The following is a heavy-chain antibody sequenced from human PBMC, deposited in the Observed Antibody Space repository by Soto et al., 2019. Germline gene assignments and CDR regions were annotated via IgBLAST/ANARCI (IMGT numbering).Heavy chain of an antibody. D-gene: IGHD1-1*01. Sequence: SETLSLTCAVYGGSFSGYYWSWIRQPPGKGLEWIGEINHSGSTNYNPSLKSRVTISVDTSKNQFSLKLSSVTAADTAVYYCARGSRFRIQLELGRIFDYWGQGTLVTVSS. V-gene: IGHV4-34*01. CDR1: GGSFSGYY. CDR2: INHSGST. CDR3: ARGSRFRIQLELGRIFDY. J-gene: IGHJ4*02.